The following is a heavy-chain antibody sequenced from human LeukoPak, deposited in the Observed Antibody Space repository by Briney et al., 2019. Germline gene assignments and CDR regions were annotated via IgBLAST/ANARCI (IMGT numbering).Heavy chain of an antibody. CDR3: ARDFGTTVTTFGAVDI. Sequence: GGSLRLSCAPSGFTFSHYGVHCVPQAPAKARVWLALIWYDGNKKSHADTVKGRFTISRDNSKNTLYLQMNSLRVEDTAVYYCARDFGTTVTTFGAVDIWGQGTKVIVSS. CDR1: GFTFSHYG. J-gene: IGHJ3*02. CDR2: IWYDGNKK. D-gene: IGHD4-17*01. V-gene: IGHV3-33*01.